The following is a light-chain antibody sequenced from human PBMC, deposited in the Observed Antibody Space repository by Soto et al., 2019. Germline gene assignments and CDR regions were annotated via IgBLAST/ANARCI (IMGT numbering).Light chain of an antibody. CDR1: QSVSSN. CDR2: GAS. J-gene: IGKJ1*01. CDR3: QQYNTWPRT. V-gene: IGKV3-15*01. Sequence: EIAMTQSPATLSVSPGERATLSCRASQSVSSNLAWYQHNPGQAPRLLINGASTRAIGIPARFSGSGSGTEFTLTISSLQSEDSAVYYCQQYNTWPRTFGQGTKVDIK.